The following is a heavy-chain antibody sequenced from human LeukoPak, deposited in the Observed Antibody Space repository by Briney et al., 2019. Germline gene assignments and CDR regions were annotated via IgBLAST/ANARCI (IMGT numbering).Heavy chain of an antibody. Sequence: ASVTVSCKASRYTFTGYYMHWVRQAPGQGLEWMGWINPNSGGTNYAQKFQGWVTMTRDTSISTAYMELSRLRSDDTAVYYCARGRDSSSWYPLFDYWGQGTLVTVSS. CDR2: INPNSGGT. J-gene: IGHJ4*02. CDR1: RYTFTGYY. CDR3: ARGRDSSSWYPLFDY. D-gene: IGHD6-13*01. V-gene: IGHV1-2*04.